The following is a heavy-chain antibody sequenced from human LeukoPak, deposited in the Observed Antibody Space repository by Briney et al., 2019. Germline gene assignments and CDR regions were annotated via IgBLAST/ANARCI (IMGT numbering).Heavy chain of an antibody. Sequence: PSETLSLTCAVYGGSFSGYYWSWIRQPPGKGLEWIGEINHSGSTNYNPSLKSRVTISVDTSKNQFSLKLSSVTAADTAVYYCARVFWSGYPPMDVWGKGTTVTVSS. J-gene: IGHJ6*03. CDR3: ARVFWSGYPPMDV. CDR1: GGSFSGYY. CDR2: INHSGST. D-gene: IGHD3-3*01. V-gene: IGHV4-34*01.